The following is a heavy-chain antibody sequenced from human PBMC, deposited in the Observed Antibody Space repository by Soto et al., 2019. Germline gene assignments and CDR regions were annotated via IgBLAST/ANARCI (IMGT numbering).Heavy chain of an antibody. CDR2: IYYSGST. Sequence: QVQLQESGPGLVKPSETLSLTCTVSGGSISSYYWTWIRQPPGKGLEWIGCIYYSGSTSYNPSLKSRVTISVDTSKNQFSLNLSSVTATDTAVYYCARDVRRGSAEFDYWGQGTLVTVSS. D-gene: IGHD1-26*01. CDR1: GGSISSYY. J-gene: IGHJ4*02. CDR3: ARDVRRGSAEFDY. V-gene: IGHV4-59*01.